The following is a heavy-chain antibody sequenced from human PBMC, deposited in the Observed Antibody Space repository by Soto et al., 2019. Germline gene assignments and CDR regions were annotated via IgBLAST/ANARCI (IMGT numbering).Heavy chain of an antibody. V-gene: IGHV3-30*18. J-gene: IGHJ6*02. CDR2: ISYDESNK. CDR1: GFTFSSYG. Sequence: PGGSLRLSCAASGFTFSSYGMHWVRQAPGKGLEWVAFISYDESNKYYADSVKGRFTISRDNSRTTLYLQMNSLRAEDTAVYFCAKRRNVLRFLGWSSGMGVWGHGTTVTVSS. CDR3: AKRRNVLRFLGWSSGMGV. D-gene: IGHD3-3*01.